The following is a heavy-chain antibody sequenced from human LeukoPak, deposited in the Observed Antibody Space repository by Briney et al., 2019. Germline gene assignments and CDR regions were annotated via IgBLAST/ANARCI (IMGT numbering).Heavy chain of an antibody. D-gene: IGHD6-19*01. CDR1: GFTFSNYW. J-gene: IGHJ4*02. CDR2: IQRDGSEK. CDR3: ARQGYSSGK. Sequence: GGSLRLSCAASGFTFSNYWMNWVRQAPGKGLEWVASIQRDGSEKYYVESVKGRFTISRDNAKNSLYLRMNSLRAEDTAVYYCARQGYSSGKWGQGTLVTVSS. V-gene: IGHV3-7*01.